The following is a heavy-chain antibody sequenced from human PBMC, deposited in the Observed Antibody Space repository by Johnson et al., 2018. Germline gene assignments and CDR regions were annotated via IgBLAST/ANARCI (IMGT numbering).Heavy chain of an antibody. Sequence: VQLVQSGGDLVQPGGSLRLSCAASGFTFSSYWMSWVRQAPGKGLEWVANIQQDGSEKYYVDSVQGRFNISRVNAKNSLYRQMTIRRAEDTALSYCAKDPAGAGTGRYYYYMDVWGKGTTVTVSS. V-gene: IGHV3-7*03. CDR1: GFTFSSYW. CDR3: AKDPAGAGTGRYYYYMDV. J-gene: IGHJ6*03. CDR2: IQQDGSEK. D-gene: IGHD6-19*01.